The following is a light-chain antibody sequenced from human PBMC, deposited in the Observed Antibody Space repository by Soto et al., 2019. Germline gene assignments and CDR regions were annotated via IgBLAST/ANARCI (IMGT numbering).Light chain of an antibody. CDR2: ADS. Sequence: DIEMTQSPSSLSASVGDRVTITCRASLPIRNYLAWYQQKPGKIPNLLIYADSTLEAGVPSRFSGSGSGTDFTLTISSLRPEDVAAYYCQQYNSCPLTFGGGTKVEIK. CDR3: QQYNSCPLT. J-gene: IGKJ4*01. V-gene: IGKV1-27*01. CDR1: LPIRNY.